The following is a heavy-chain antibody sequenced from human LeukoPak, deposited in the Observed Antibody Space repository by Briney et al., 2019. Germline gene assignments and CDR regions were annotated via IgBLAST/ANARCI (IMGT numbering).Heavy chain of an antibody. D-gene: IGHD3-22*01. J-gene: IGHJ4*02. CDR3: ATPHDATASYYDSRGYFY. V-gene: IGHV5-51*01. CDR1: GYNFSGYG. Sequence: HGESLKISCKGSGYNFSGYGIAWVRQLAGKGLEWMGIIYPADSDTRYSPSFQGQVTISADKSITTAYLQWSSLKASDTAMYYCATPHDATASYYDSRGYFYWGQGTLVTVSS. CDR2: IYPADSDT.